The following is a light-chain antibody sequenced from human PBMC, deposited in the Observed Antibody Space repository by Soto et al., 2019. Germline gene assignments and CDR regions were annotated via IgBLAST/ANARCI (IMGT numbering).Light chain of an antibody. V-gene: IGKV1-5*03. CDR2: QAS. Sequence: DIQMTQSPSTLSASVGDRITITCRASQSISSWLAWYQQKPGKAPKLLIYQASTLESGVPSRFSGSGSGTEFSLTITSLQPEDFATYYCQQLFDSPITFGQGTRLEIK. CDR3: QQLFDSPIT. CDR1: QSISSW. J-gene: IGKJ5*01.